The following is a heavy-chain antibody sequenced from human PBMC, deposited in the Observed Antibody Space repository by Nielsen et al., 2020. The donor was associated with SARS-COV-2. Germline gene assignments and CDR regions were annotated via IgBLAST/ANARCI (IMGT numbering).Heavy chain of an antibody. D-gene: IGHD4-11*01. J-gene: IGHJ4*02. V-gene: IGHV3-33*08. CDR3: ARDWGLRNYESGYFDY. CDR2: IWYDGSNK. CDR1: GFTFSSYA. Sequence: GESLKISCAASGFTFSSYAMHWVRQAPGKGLEWVAVIWYDGSNKYYADSVKGRFTISRDNSKNTLYLQMNSLRAEDTAVYYCARDWGLRNYESGYFDYWGQGTLVTVSS.